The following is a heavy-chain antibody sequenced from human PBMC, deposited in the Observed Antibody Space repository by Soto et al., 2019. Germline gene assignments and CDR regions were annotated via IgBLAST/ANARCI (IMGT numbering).Heavy chain of an antibody. Sequence: GGSLRLSCAASGFTFSSYAMSWVRQAPGKGLEWVSAISGSGGSTYYADSVKGRFTISRDNSKNTLYLQMNSLRAEDTAVYYSAKTFSSSGIAVAGTWYFDYWGQGTLVTVSS. CDR2: ISGSGGST. V-gene: IGHV3-23*01. CDR1: GFTFSSYA. D-gene: IGHD6-19*01. J-gene: IGHJ4*02. CDR3: AKTFSSSGIAVAGTWYFDY.